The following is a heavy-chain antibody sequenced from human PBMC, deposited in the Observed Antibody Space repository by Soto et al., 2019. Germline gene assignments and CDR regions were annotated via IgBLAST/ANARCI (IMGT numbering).Heavy chain of an antibody. CDR3: ARDADTTGHYSHFDL. Sequence: QVQLVESGGGVVQPGGSLRLSCAASGFTFSYYGFHWVRQAPGTGLEWVSVMHTGGDEKYYVDSVKGRFTVSRDDSMNIVYLEMSGLRAEDTAEYFCARDADTTGHYSHFDLWGRGALVAVS. V-gene: IGHV3-33*08. J-gene: IGHJ4*02. D-gene: IGHD3-9*01. CDR2: MHTGGDEK. CDR1: GFTFSYYG.